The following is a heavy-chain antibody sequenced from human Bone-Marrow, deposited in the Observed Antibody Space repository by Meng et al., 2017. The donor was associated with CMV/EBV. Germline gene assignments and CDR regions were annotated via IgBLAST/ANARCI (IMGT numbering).Heavy chain of an antibody. CDR3: SREGETGTPFDD. Sequence: GESLKISCAASGFTFSDYYMSWIRQAPGKGLEWVSYISSSGSTIYYADSVKGRFTISRDNAKNSLYLQMNSLRAEDTAVYYCSREGETGTPFDDWGQGDLVNGAS. V-gene: IGHV3-11*04. J-gene: IGHJ4*02. CDR2: ISSSGSTI. D-gene: IGHD1-1*01. CDR1: GFTFSDYY.